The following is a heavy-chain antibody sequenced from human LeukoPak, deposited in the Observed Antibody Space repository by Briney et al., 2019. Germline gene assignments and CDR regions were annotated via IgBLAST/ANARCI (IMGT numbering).Heavy chain of an antibody. J-gene: IGHJ6*02. V-gene: IGHV1-69*10. Sequence: GASVKVSCKPSGGTFSNYAISWVRQAPGQGLEWMGWILPILGITDYAQKFQGTVTISADKSTNTVYMHLSSLRSDDTAVYYCASLDTSGYFHYGMDVWGQGTTVTVSS. D-gene: IGHD5-18*01. CDR2: ILPILGIT. CDR1: GGTFSNYA. CDR3: ASLDTSGYFHYGMDV.